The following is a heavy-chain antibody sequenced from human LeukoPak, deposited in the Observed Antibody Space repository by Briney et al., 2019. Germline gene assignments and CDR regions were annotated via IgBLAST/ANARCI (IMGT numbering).Heavy chain of an antibody. J-gene: IGHJ5*02. D-gene: IGHD3-22*01. V-gene: IGHV4-61*02. CDR1: GGSISSGSYH. Sequence: SETLSLTCTVSGGSISSGSYHWSWIRQPAGKGLEWIGRIYTSGSTNYNPSLKSRVTISVDRSKNQFSLKLSSVTAADTAVYYCARARRSADYYDSSGYFHWFDPWGQGTLVTVSS. CDR3: ARARRSADYYDSSGYFHWFDP. CDR2: IYTSGST.